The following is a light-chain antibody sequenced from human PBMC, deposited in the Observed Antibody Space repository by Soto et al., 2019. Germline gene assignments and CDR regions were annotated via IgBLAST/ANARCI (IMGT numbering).Light chain of an antibody. V-gene: IGKV2-28*01. CDR2: LGS. CDR1: QSLLYSNGYNY. CDR3: MQALQTPRT. J-gene: IGKJ5*01. Sequence: DIVMTQSPLSLPVTPGEPASISCRSSQSLLYSNGYNYLDWYLQKPGQSPQLLIYLGSNRASGVPDRFSGRGSGTDFTLKISRVEAEDVGVYYCMQALQTPRTFGQGTRLEIK.